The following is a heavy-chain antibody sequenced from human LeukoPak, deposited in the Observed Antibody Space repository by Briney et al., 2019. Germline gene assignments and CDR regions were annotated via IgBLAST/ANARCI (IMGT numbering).Heavy chain of an antibody. V-gene: IGHV4-39*07. CDR2: INHSGST. D-gene: IGHD6-13*01. CDR1: GDSISSSSYY. CDR3: ARGRGSSWYSHFDY. J-gene: IGHJ4*02. Sequence: SETLSLTCTVSGDSISSSSYYWVWIRQPPGKGLEWIGGINHSGSTNYNPSLKSRVTISVDTSKNQFSLKLSSVTAADTAVYYCARGRGSSWYSHFDYWGQGTLVTVSS.